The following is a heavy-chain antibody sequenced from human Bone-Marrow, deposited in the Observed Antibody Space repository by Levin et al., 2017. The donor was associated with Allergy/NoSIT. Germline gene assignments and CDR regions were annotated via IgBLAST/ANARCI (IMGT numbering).Heavy chain of an antibody. V-gene: IGHV3-30*18. J-gene: IGHJ4*02. D-gene: IGHD2-15*01. Sequence: PGGSLRLSCAASGFTFSSYGMHWVRQAPGKGLEWVAVISYDGSNKYYADSVKGRFTISRDNSKNTLYLQMNSLRAEDTAVYYCAKHPNLESGSFDYWGQGTLVTVSS. CDR2: ISYDGSNK. CDR3: AKHPNLESGSFDY. CDR1: GFTFSSYG.